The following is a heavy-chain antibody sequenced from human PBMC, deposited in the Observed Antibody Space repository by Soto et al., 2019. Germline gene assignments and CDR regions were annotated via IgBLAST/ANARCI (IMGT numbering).Heavy chain of an antibody. CDR3: STAMTNYYYYYGMDV. CDR1: GFTVSSNY. V-gene: IGHV3-53*01. CDR2: IYSGGST. D-gene: IGHD3-22*01. Sequence: LRLSCAASGFTVSSNYMNWVRQAPGKGPEWVSVIYSGGSTYYADSVKGRFTIFRDNSKNTLHLQMNSLRAEDTAVYYCSTAMTNYYYYYGMDVWGQGTTVTVS. J-gene: IGHJ6*02.